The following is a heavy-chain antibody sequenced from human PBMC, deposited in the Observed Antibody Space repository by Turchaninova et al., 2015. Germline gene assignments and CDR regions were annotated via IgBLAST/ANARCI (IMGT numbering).Heavy chain of an antibody. CDR1: GFTFSDSA. J-gene: IGHJ5*02. V-gene: IGHV3-49*03. CDR3: TRGRQGLEPAGPYTWFYP. CDR2: IRSKAYGGTT. Sequence: EVQLVESGGGLVQPGRSLRLSCSASGFTFSDSAMTWFRWAPGKGVGWVGFIRSKAYGGTTKYATAMKVRFTISKDYPKSIAYLQMNSLKTDDTAVYYCTRGRQGLEPAGPYTWFYPWGLGTLVTVSS. D-gene: IGHD2-2*01.